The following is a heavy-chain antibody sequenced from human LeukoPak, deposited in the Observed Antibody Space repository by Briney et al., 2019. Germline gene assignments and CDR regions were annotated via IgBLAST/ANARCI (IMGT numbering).Heavy chain of an antibody. Sequence: ASVKVSCKASGYTFTGYYMHWVRQAPGQGLEWMGWINPNSGGTNYAQKFQGRVTMTRDTSISKAYMELSRLRSDDTTVYYCARAWAGTTLVALSYWGQGTLVTVSS. CDR2: INPNSGGT. CDR3: ARAWAGTTLVALSY. D-gene: IGHD1-7*01. CDR1: GYTFTGYY. V-gene: IGHV1-2*02. J-gene: IGHJ4*02.